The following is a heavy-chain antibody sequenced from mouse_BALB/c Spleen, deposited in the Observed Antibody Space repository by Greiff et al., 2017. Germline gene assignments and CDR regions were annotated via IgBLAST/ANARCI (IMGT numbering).Heavy chain of an antibody. CDR2: IWTGGGT. V-gene: IGHV2-9-2*01. D-gene: IGHD2-4*01. CDR3: VRDDYDGGFDY. Sequence: QVQLKESGPGLVAPSQSLSITCTVSGFSLTSYDISWIRQPPGKGLEWLGVIWTGGGTNYNSAFMSRLSISKDNSKSQVFLKMNSLQTDDTAIYYCVRDDYDGGFDYWGQGTTLTVSS. CDR1: GFSLTSYD. J-gene: IGHJ2*01.